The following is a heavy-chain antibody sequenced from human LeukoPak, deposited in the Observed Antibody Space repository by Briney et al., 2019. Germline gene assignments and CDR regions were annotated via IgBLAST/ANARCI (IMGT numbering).Heavy chain of an antibody. CDR3: VKDPSPEVVPAVMDY. V-gene: IGHV3-64D*06. Sequence: GGSLRLSCSASGFTFSSYAMHWVRQAPGKGLEYVSAIGSNGGSTYYADSVKGRFTISRDNSKNTLYLQMSSLRAEDTAVYYCVKDPSPEVVPAVMDYWGQGTLVTVSS. CDR1: GFTFSSYA. J-gene: IGHJ4*02. CDR2: IGSNGGST. D-gene: IGHD2-2*01.